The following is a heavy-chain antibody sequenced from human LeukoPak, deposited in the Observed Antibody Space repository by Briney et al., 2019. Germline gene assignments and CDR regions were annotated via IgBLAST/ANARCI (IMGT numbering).Heavy chain of an antibody. CDR3: ARAEYYYESSALFH. J-gene: IGHJ4*02. CDR2: IYHSGST. V-gene: IGHV4-38-2*02. Sequence: PSETLSLTCTVSGYSISSGYYWGWIRQPPGKGLEWIGSIYHSGSTYYNPSLKSRVTISVDTSTNQFSLKLGSVTAADTAVYYWARAEYYYESSALFHWGQGTLVTVS. D-gene: IGHD3-22*01. CDR1: GYSISSGYY.